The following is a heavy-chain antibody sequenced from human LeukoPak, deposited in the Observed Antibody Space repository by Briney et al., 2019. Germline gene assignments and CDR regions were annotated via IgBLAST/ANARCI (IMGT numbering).Heavy chain of an antibody. CDR3: ARDVQGQRLKDY. D-gene: IGHD6-25*01. V-gene: IGHV1-2*02. CDR2: INPNSGGT. Sequence: ASVKVSCKASGYTFTGYYMYWVRQAPGPGLEWMGWINPNSGGTNYAQKFQGRVTMTRDTSISTAYMELSRLGSDDTAVYYCARDVQGQRLKDYWGQGTLVTVSS. CDR1: GYTFTGYY. J-gene: IGHJ4*02.